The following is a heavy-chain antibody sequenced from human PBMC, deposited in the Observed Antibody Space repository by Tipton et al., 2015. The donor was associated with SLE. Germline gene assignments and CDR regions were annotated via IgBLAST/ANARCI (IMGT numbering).Heavy chain of an antibody. CDR2: INDDGSST. D-gene: IGHD3-22*01. V-gene: IGHV3-74*01. CDR3: ARDGNFYDISGRLSHFDY. CDR1: EFTFRNYW. J-gene: IGHJ4*02. Sequence: SLRLSCAASEFTFRNYWMYWVRQVPGKGLVWVSRINDDGSSTTYADSVKGRFTISRDNAKNMLYLQMNSLRAEDTAVYYCARDGNFYDISGRLSHFDYWGQGTLVTVSS.